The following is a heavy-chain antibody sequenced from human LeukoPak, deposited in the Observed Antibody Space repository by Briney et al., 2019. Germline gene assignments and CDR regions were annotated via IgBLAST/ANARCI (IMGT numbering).Heavy chain of an antibody. D-gene: IGHD1-26*01. CDR1: GFPFTTYA. CDR2: ISGSGGNT. CDR3: AKDRGIVGGLLAFDP. J-gene: IGHJ5*02. Sequence: PGGSLRLSCAASGFPFTTYAMSWVRQAPGKGLEWVSGISGSGGNTYYADSVKGRFTISRDNSKNTLYLQMNSLRTEDTAVYYCAKDRGIVGGLLAFDPWGQGTLVTVSS. V-gene: IGHV3-23*01.